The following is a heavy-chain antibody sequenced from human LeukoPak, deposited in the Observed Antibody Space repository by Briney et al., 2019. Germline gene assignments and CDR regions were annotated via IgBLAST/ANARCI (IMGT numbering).Heavy chain of an antibody. CDR1: GFTFSSYS. Sequence: PGGSLRLSCAASGFTFSSYSMNWVRQAPGKGLEWVSSISSSSSYIYYADSVEGRFTISRDNAKNSLYLRMNSLRAEDTAVYYCARVAVRDDILTGYYALDAFDIWGQGTMVTVSS. J-gene: IGHJ3*02. V-gene: IGHV3-21*01. D-gene: IGHD3-9*01. CDR2: ISSSSSYI. CDR3: ARVAVRDDILTGYYALDAFDI.